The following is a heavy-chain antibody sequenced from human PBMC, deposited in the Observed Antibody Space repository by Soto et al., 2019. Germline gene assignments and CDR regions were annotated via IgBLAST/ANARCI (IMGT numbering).Heavy chain of an antibody. CDR2: ISHIRGA. Sequence: PSETLSLTCAVSGGSINYDDWWSWVRQAPGEGLEWIGEISHIRGANYSPFFKSRAIISIDTSKRQLSLTLTSVTAADTAVYFCARHGLTAYMAYYFDFWGQGTLVTVSS. J-gene: IGHJ4*02. D-gene: IGHD3-16*01. CDR1: GGSINYDDW. V-gene: IGHV4-4*02. CDR3: ARHGLTAYMAYYFDF.